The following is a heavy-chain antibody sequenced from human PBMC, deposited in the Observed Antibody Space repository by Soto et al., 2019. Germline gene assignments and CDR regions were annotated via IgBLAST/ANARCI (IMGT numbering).Heavy chain of an antibody. CDR2: MNPNSGNT. CDR1: VYTFTSYD. Sequence: GASVKVSCKASVYTFTSYDINWVRQANRQGLEWMGWMNPNSGNTGYAQKFQGRVTMTRNTSISTAYMELSSLRSEDTAVYYCARGPSPTYYDFWSGYSARYDYWGQGTLVTVSS. D-gene: IGHD3-3*01. J-gene: IGHJ4*02. V-gene: IGHV1-8*01. CDR3: ARGPSPTYYDFWSGYSARYDY.